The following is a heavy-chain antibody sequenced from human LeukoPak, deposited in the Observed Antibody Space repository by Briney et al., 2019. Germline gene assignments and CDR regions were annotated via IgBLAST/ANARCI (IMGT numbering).Heavy chain of an antibody. J-gene: IGHJ5*02. CDR2: ISDSGRT. D-gene: IGHD6-19*01. Sequence: SETLSLTCTVSAGSITGYYWTWIRQPAGKGLEWIGRISDSGRTYYNPSLESRVTISLDTSNNQFSLKLSSVTAADTAVYYCARRGIAVAGTGVYNWFDPWGQGTLVTVSS. CDR1: AGSITGYY. V-gene: IGHV4-4*07. CDR3: ARRGIAVAGTGVYNWFDP.